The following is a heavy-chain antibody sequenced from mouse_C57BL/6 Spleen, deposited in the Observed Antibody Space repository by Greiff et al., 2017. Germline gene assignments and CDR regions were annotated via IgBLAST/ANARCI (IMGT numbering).Heavy chain of an antibody. J-gene: IGHJ2*01. Sequence: EVKVEESGGGLVKPGGSLKLSCAASGFTFSSYAMSWVRQTPEKRLEWVATISDGGSYTYYPDNVKGRFTISRDNAKNNLYLQMSHLKSEDTAMYYCARDKRRGDYFDYWGQGTTLTVSS. CDR1: GFTFSSYA. V-gene: IGHV5-4*01. CDR2: ISDGGSYT. CDR3: ARDKRRGDYFDY.